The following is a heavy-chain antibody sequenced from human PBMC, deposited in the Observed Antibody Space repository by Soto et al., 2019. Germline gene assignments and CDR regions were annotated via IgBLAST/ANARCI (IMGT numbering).Heavy chain of an antibody. Sequence: QLHLQESGPGLVKPSETLSLTCTVSGGSIRNSGFYWGWIRQPPGKGLEWIGSIYYSGSTYYNPSLKSRVTISVDTSKNQFSLKLSSVTAADTAVYYCARPLRFGDDRDYWGQGTLVSVSS. D-gene: IGHD3-10*01. J-gene: IGHJ4*02. CDR2: IYYSGST. V-gene: IGHV4-39*01. CDR1: GGSIRNSGFY. CDR3: ARPLRFGDDRDY.